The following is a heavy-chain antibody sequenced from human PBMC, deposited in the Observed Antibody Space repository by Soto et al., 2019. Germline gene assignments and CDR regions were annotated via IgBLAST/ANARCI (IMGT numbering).Heavy chain of an antibody. J-gene: IGHJ3*02. CDR3: AKEDDAWTNGHFDI. CDR1: GFTFSSYD. CDR2: ISGSGGSA. V-gene: IGHV3-23*01. Sequence: EVQLLESGGGLVQPGGSLRLSCAASGFTFSSYDMSWVRQAPGKGLEWISAISGSGGSAYYADSVKGRFTIYRDNYQNTLHVQLNSLRSEDTAIYYCAKEDDAWTNGHFDIWGQGTVVTVSS. D-gene: IGHD2-8*01.